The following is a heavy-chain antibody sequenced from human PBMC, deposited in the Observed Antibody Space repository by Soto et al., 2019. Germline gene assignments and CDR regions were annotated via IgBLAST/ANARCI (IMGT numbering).Heavy chain of an antibody. J-gene: IGHJ5*02. CDR2: ISYDGSNK. V-gene: IGHV3-30*18. D-gene: IGHD1-26*01. CDR3: AKDAPDEISGSSRFDP. CDR1: GFTFSSYG. Sequence: GGSLRLSCAASGFTFSSYGMHWVRQAPGKGLEWVAVISYDGSNKYYADSVKGRFTISRDNSKNTLYLQMNSLRAEDTAVYYCAKDAPDEISGSSRFDPWGQGTLVTVSS.